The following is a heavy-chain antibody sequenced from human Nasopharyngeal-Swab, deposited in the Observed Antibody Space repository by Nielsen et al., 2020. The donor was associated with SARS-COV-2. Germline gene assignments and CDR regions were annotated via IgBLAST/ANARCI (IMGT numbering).Heavy chain of an antibody. J-gene: IGHJ5*02. V-gene: IGHV3-7*01. CDR3: ARDDYDSSGYRWFDP. D-gene: IGHD3-22*01. CDR1: GFTFSSYA. Sequence: GGSLRLSCAASGFTFSSYAMSWVRQAPGKGLEWVANIKQDGSEKYYVDSVKGRFTISRDNAKNSLYLQMNSLRAEDTAVYYCARDDYDSSGYRWFDPWGQGTLVTVSS. CDR2: IKQDGSEK.